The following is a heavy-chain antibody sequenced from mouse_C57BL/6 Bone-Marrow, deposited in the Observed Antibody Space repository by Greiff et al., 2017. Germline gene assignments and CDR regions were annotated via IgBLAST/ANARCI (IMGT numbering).Heavy chain of an antibody. V-gene: IGHV5-15*01. D-gene: IGHD2-4*01. Sequence: EVKLMESGGGLVQPGGSLKLSCAASGFTFSDYGMAWVRQAPRKGPEGVAFISNLAYSIYYADTVTGRFTISRENAKNTLYLEMSSLRSEDTAMYYCARYDYGRIAYWGQGTLVTVSA. CDR2: ISNLAYSI. CDR3: ARYDYGRIAY. J-gene: IGHJ3*01. CDR1: GFTFSDYG.